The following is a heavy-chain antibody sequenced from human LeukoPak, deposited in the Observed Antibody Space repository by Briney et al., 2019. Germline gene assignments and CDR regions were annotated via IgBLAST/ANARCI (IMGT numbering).Heavy chain of an antibody. CDR3: ARATHSSGVAFDI. D-gene: IGHD6-6*01. CDR2: IYYSGST. J-gene: IGHJ3*02. Sequence: PSETLSLTCTVSGGSISSYYWSRIRQPPGKGLEWIGYIYYSGSTNYNPSLKSRVTISVDTSKNQFSLKLSSVTAADTAVYYCARATHSSGVAFDIWGQGTMVTVSS. V-gene: IGHV4-59*01. CDR1: GGSISSYY.